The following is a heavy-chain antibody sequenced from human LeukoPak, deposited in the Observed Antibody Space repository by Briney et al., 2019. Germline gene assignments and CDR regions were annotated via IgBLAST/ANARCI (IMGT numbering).Heavy chain of an antibody. CDR1: GYSFTSYW. J-gene: IGHJ6*02. Sequence: GESLKISCKGSGYSFTSYWISRVRQMPGKGLEWMGRIDPSDSYTNYSPSFQGHVTISADKSISTAYLQWSSLKASDTAMYYCARHPLYYYDSSGYPGGNYYGMDVWGQGTTVTVSS. CDR2: IDPSDSYT. CDR3: ARHPLYYYDSSGYPGGNYYGMDV. V-gene: IGHV5-10-1*01. D-gene: IGHD3-22*01.